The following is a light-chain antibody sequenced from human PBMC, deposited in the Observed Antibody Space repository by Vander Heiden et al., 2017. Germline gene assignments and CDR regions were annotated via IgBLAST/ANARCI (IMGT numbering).Light chain of an antibody. V-gene: IGLV2-14*03. Sequence: QSALTQPASVSGSPGQSTTISCTGASSDIGGYNFVSWYQQHPGKAPKLMIYDVNERPSGVSYRFSGSKSGNTASLTISGLQAEDEADYYCSSYTSSSKWVFGGGTRLTVL. CDR2: DVN. CDR3: SSYTSSSKWV. CDR1: SSDIGGYNF. J-gene: IGLJ3*02.